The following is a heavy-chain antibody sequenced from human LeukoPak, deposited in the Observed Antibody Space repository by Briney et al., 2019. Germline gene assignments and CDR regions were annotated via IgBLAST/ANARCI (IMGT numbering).Heavy chain of an antibody. Sequence: ASVKVSCKASGYTFTSYDINWVRQATGQGLEWMGWMNPYSGNTDYAQKFQGRVTMTRNTSISTVYMELSSLRSEDTAVYYCASSLAYQLLSQAYYYGIDVWGQGTTVTVSS. J-gene: IGHJ6*02. CDR1: GYTFTSYD. CDR2: MNPYSGNT. CDR3: ASSLAYQLLSQAYYYGIDV. D-gene: IGHD2-2*01. V-gene: IGHV1-8*01.